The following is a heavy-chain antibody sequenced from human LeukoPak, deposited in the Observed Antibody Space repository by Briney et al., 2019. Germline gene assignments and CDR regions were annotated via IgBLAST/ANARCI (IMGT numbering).Heavy chain of an antibody. CDR1: GFTFSSFG. CDR3: ARTEQWLSTAGWYWFDP. J-gene: IGHJ5*02. D-gene: IGHD6-19*01. Sequence: GRSLRLSCAASGFTFSSFGMHWVRQAPGKGLEFVSSISNDGGSTYYGNSVKDRFTISRDNSKNTLFLQMDSLIPEDMAVYYCARTEQWLSTAGWYWFDPWGQGTLVTVSS. CDR2: ISNDGGST. V-gene: IGHV3-64*01.